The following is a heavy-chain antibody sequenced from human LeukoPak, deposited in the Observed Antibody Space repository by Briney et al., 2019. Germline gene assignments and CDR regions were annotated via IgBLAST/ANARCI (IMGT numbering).Heavy chain of an antibody. CDR1: GGTFSSYA. CDR3: ARVDYYPSGTYINWFDP. CDR2: IIPILGIA. V-gene: IGHV1-69*04. D-gene: IGHD3-10*01. Sequence: SVKVSCKASGGTFSSYAISRVRQAPGQGLEWMGRIIPILGIANYEQKFQGRVTITADKSTSTAYMELSSLRSEDTAVYYCARVDYYPSGTYINWFDPWGQGTQVTVSS. J-gene: IGHJ5*02.